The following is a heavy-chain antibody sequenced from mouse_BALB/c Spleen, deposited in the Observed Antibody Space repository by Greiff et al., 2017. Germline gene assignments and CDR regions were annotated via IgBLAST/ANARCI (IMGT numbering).Heavy chain of an antibody. CDR3: ARGDYGNRGFAY. CDR2: IHYSGST. Sequence: DVQLQESGPDLVKPSQSLSLTCTVTGYSITSGYSWHWIRQFPGNKLEWMGYIHYSGSTNYNPSLKSRISITRDTSKNQFFLQLNSVTTEDTATYYCARGDYGNRGFAYWGQGTLVTVSA. D-gene: IGHD2-1*01. V-gene: IGHV3-1*02. CDR1: GYSITSGYS. J-gene: IGHJ3*01.